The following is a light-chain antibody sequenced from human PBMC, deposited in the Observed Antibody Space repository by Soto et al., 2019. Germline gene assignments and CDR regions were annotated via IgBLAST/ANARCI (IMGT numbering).Light chain of an antibody. V-gene: IGKV1-5*03. CDR1: QIISSW. Sequence: DLQMTQSPSALSASVGDRVTITCRASQIISSWVAWYQQKPGKAPKFLIYKASTLESGVLSRFSGSGSGTEFTLTISSLQPDDSATHYCLHYDNSQWTFGQGTKVEIK. CDR2: KAS. J-gene: IGKJ1*01. CDR3: LHYDNSQWT.